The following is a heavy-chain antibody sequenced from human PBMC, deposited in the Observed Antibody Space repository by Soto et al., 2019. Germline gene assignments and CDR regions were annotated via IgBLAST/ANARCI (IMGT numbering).Heavy chain of an antibody. J-gene: IGHJ6*02. D-gene: IGHD5-18*01. CDR1: GYSFTSYW. Sequence: GESLKISCKGSGYSFTSYWIGWVRQMPGKGLEWMGIIYPGDSDTRYSPSFQGQVTISADKSISTAYLQWSSLKASDTAMYYCARPAMVSNHYYYGMDVWGQGTTVTVSS. CDR2: IYPGDSDT. V-gene: IGHV5-51*01. CDR3: ARPAMVSNHYYYGMDV.